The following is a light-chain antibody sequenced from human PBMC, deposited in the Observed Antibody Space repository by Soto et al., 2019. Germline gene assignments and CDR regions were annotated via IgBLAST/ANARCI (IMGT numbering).Light chain of an antibody. CDR1: QSVSSNY. V-gene: IGKV3-20*01. Sequence: EIVLTHSPGTLSLSAGERATLSCRASQSVSSNYLAWYQQKPGQARRLRIYGASSRATGIPDKFSGSGSGTDFTLTISRLEPEDFAVYFCQQDGSSPLPFGGGTKLEIQ. CDR3: QQDGSSPLP. CDR2: GAS. J-gene: IGKJ4*01.